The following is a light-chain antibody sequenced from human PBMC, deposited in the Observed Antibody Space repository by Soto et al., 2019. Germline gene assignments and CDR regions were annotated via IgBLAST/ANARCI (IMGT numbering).Light chain of an antibody. J-gene: IGKJ1*01. CDR1: QSISSY. V-gene: IGKV1-39*01. CDR3: QQYYSYPRGT. Sequence: DIQLAHSHSSLSASVLNRFPIXLLASQSISSYLNWYQQKPGKAPKLLIYAASSLQSGVPSRFSGSGSGTDFTLTINCLQSEDFATYYCQQYYSYPRGTFGQGTKVDNK. CDR2: AAS.